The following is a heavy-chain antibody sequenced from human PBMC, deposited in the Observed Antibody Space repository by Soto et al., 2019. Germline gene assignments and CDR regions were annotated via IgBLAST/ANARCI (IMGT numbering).Heavy chain of an antibody. CDR1: GFTFSSYA. J-gene: IGHJ4*02. CDR3: AKDLVVATIRPNYFDY. Sequence: GGSLRLSCAASGFTFSSYAMSWVRQAPGKGLEWVSAISGSGGSTYYSDSVKGRFTISRDNSKNTLYLQMNSLRAEDTAVYYCAKDLVVATIRPNYFDYWGQGTLVTVSS. V-gene: IGHV3-23*01. CDR2: ISGSGGST. D-gene: IGHD5-12*01.